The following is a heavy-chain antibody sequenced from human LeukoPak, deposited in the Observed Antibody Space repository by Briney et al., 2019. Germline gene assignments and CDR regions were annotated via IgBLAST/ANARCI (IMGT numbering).Heavy chain of an antibody. CDR2: INTDGSST. CDR3: ARSRYGDYVVGY. CDR1: GFTFSSYW. Sequence: GGSLRLSCAASGFTFSSYWMHWVRQAPGKGLVWVSHINTDGSSTSYADSVKGRFTISRDNAKNTLYLQMNSLRAEDTAVYYCARSRYGDYVVGYWGQATLVTVSS. D-gene: IGHD4-17*01. J-gene: IGHJ4*02. V-gene: IGHV3-74*01.